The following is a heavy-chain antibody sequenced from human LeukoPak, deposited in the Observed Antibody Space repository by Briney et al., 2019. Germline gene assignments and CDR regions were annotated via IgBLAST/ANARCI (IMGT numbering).Heavy chain of an antibody. CDR3: VRGAYSGSLDY. D-gene: IGHD1-26*01. J-gene: IGHJ4*02. CDR1: GFTLSSYW. Sequence: PGGSLRLSCAASGFTLSSYWMHWGRQGPGKGPVWVSRISPDGSDTSYADSVKGRFTISRDNAKNTLYLQMNSLRVEDTAVHYCVRGAYSGSLDYWGQGTLVTVSS. CDR2: ISPDGSDT. V-gene: IGHV3-74*01.